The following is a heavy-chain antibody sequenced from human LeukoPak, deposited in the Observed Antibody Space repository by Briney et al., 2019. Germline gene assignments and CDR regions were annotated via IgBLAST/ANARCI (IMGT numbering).Heavy chain of an antibody. Sequence: GGSLRLSCAASGFTFSNYGMSWVRQAPGKGLEWVSGISGSGGSTYYADSVKGRFTISRDNSKNTLYLQMNSLRAEDTAVYYCARRAGAYSHPYDYWGQGTLVTVSS. D-gene: IGHD4/OR15-4a*01. J-gene: IGHJ4*02. CDR3: ARRAGAYSHPYDY. V-gene: IGHV3-23*01. CDR2: ISGSGGST. CDR1: GFTFSNYG.